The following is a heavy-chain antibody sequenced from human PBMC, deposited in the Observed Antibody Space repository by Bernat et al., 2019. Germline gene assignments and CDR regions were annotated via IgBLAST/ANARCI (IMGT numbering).Heavy chain of an antibody. Sequence: EVQLVESGGGLVQPGRSLRLSCTASGFTFGDYAMSWFRQAPGKGLEWVGFIRSKAYGGTTEYAASVKGRFTISRDDSNSIAYLQMNSLKTEDTAVYYCEGAAKERDYWGQGTLVTVSS. V-gene: IGHV3-49*03. D-gene: IGHD2-15*01. CDR1: GFTFGDYA. J-gene: IGHJ4*02. CDR2: IRSKAYGGTT. CDR3: EGAAKERDY.